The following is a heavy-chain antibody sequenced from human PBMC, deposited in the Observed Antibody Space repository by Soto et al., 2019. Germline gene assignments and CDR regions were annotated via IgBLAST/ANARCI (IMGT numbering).Heavy chain of an antibody. D-gene: IGHD6-19*01. Sequence: GGSLRLSCAASGFTFDDYAMHWVRQAPGKGLEWVSGISWNSGSIGYADSVKGRFTISRDNAKNSLYLQMNSLRAEDTALYYCAKEGRAWLPRGYYYYYMDVWGKGTTVTVSS. V-gene: IGHV3-9*01. CDR3: AKEGRAWLPRGYYYYYMDV. CDR1: GFTFDDYA. J-gene: IGHJ6*03. CDR2: ISWNSGSI.